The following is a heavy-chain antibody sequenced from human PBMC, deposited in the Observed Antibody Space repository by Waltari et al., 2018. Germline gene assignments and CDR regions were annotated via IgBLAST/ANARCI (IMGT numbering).Heavy chain of an antibody. CDR2: ISSSSTYM. Sequence: EVQLVESGGGLVRPGGSLRLSCAASGFTFNSYSMNWVRQAPGKGLEWVSSISSSSTYMHYADSVKGRFTISRDNAMNSLYLQMNSLRAEDTAIYYCARESVVTTNYFDYWGQGTLVIVSS. D-gene: IGHD3-22*01. CDR3: ARESVVTTNYFDY. CDR1: GFTFNSYS. J-gene: IGHJ4*02. V-gene: IGHV3-21*01.